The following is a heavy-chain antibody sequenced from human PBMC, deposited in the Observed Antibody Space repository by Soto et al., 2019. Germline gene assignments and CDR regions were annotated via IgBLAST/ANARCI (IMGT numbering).Heavy chain of an antibody. CDR3: ARDSYTRY. CDR2: IYNDGST. CDR1: GFIVSTSY. V-gene: IGHV3-66*01. D-gene: IGHD4-4*01. J-gene: IGHJ4*02. Sequence: EVQLVESGGGLVQPGGSLRLSCAASGFIVSTSYMRWVRQAPGKGLEWVSIIYNDGSTHYADSVKGRCTISRDDSKNTIYLQIFTLRAADTAVYYCARDSYTRYWGQGTLVTVSS.